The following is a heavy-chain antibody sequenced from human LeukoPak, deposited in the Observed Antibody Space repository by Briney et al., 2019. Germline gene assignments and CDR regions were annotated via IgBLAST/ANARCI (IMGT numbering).Heavy chain of an antibody. J-gene: IGHJ4*02. D-gene: IGHD3-16*01. V-gene: IGHV7-4-1*02. Sequence: ASVKASCKASGYTFTTYAMNWVRQAPGQGLEWMGWINTNTGNPTYAQAFTGRFVFSLDTSVNTAYLQITSLRAEDTAMYYCARDGPAAYAWGQGTMVIVSS. CDR2: INTNTGNP. CDR3: ARDGPAAYA. CDR1: GYTFTTYA.